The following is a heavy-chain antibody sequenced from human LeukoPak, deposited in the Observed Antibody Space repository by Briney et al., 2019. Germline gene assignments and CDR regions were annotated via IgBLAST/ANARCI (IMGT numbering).Heavy chain of an antibody. V-gene: IGHV3-30*02. Sequence: GGSLRLSCAASGFTFSYYGMNWVRQAPGKGLEWVAFIRYDGNNKYYADSVKGRFTISRDNSKNTLFLQMNSLRAEDTAVYYCARESESYDSSGSTFNYWGQGTLVTVSS. CDR1: GFTFSYYG. J-gene: IGHJ4*02. D-gene: IGHD3-22*01. CDR2: IRYDGNNK. CDR3: ARESESYDSSGSTFNY.